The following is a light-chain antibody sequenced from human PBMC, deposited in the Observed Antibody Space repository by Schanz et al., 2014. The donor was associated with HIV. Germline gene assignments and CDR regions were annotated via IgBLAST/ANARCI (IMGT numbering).Light chain of an antibody. Sequence: EAVLTQSPATLSVYPGERVTLSCRTTQIISTSLAWYQQRPGQPPRLLLYGASSRATGIPDRFSASGSGTDFTLTISRLEPEDFAVYYCQQYGSRFTFGPGTKVDIK. V-gene: IGKV3-20*01. CDR2: GAS. CDR3: QQYGSRFT. J-gene: IGKJ3*01. CDR1: QIISTS.